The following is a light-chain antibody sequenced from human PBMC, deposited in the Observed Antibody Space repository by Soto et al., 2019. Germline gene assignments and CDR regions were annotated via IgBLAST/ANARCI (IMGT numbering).Light chain of an antibody. J-gene: IGKJ4*01. CDR3: QQLNKYPST. CDR1: QGISSY. Sequence: DRVTIRCLMSQGISSYLAWYQQKPGKAPKLLIYGASTLQSGVPSRSSGSGSGTDFTLTISSLQPEDFATYYCQQLNKYPSTFGGGTKVDIK. CDR2: GAS. V-gene: IGKV1-9*01.